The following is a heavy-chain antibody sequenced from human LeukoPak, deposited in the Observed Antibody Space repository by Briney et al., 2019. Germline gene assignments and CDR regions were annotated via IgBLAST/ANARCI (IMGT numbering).Heavy chain of an antibody. CDR2: ISGSGHNT. D-gene: IGHD6-13*01. Sequence: GGSLRLSCAASGFTFRTYGINWVRQAPGKGLEWVSGISGSGHNTYYADSVKGRFTISRDNSKNTLFLQMNSLRADDTALYYCARRDSTSWSNFDYWGQGTLVTVSS. J-gene: IGHJ4*02. V-gene: IGHV3-23*01. CDR1: GFTFRTYG. CDR3: ARRDSTSWSNFDY.